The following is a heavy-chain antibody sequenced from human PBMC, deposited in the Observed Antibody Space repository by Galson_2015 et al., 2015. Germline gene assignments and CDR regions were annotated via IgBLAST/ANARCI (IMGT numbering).Heavy chain of an antibody. J-gene: IGHJ4*02. CDR2: IWYDGSKK. D-gene: IGHD5-18*01. Sequence: SLRLSCATSGFSFSTYGMHWVRQAPGKGLEWVADIWYDGSKKFYADSVKGRFTISRDSSKGTLYLEMNSLRAEDTAMYYCARDASTAHFDYWGQGTLVTVSS. CDR1: GFSFSTYG. V-gene: IGHV3-33*01. CDR3: ARDASTAHFDY.